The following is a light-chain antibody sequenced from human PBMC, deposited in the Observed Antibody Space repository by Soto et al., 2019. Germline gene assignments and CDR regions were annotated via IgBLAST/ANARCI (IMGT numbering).Light chain of an antibody. Sequence: DIQMTQSPSSLSASVGDRVTITCRASQGIRDALVWYQQKPGKAPKRLIYGASSLQSGVPSRFSGTGSGTEFTLTIASLQPEDFATYYCLKHNSLPLTFGQGTKLEIK. CDR1: QGIRDA. CDR2: GAS. J-gene: IGKJ2*01. V-gene: IGKV1-17*01. CDR3: LKHNSLPLT.